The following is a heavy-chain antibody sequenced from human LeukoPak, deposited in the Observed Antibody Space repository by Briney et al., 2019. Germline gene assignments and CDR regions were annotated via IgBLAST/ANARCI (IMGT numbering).Heavy chain of an antibody. Sequence: TSETLSLTCAVYGGSFSGYYWSWIRQPPGKGLEWIGYIYYSGSTNYNPSLKSRVTISVDTSKNQFSLKLTSVTAADTAVYYCARTTEGGYTYGYFYYYYMDVWGKGTTVTISS. D-gene: IGHD5-18*01. J-gene: IGHJ6*03. CDR3: ARTTEGGYTYGYFYYYYMDV. V-gene: IGHV4-59*01. CDR2: IYYSGST. CDR1: GGSFSGYY.